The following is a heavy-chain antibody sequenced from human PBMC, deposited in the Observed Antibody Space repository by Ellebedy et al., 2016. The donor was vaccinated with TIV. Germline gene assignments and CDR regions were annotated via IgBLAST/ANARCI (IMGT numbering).Heavy chain of an antibody. Sequence: SETLSLXCSVSHFAIRGGYYWGWIRQTPGKGLEWIGSVFHSGSTYYNPSLRSRVTMSVDTSKNQLSLKISSVTAADTAIYYCARMTSRGFSTPAYWGQGTQVTVSS. D-gene: IGHD5-12*01. CDR3: ARMTSRGFSTPAY. CDR1: HFAIRGGYY. CDR2: VFHSGST. V-gene: IGHV4-38-2*02. J-gene: IGHJ4*02.